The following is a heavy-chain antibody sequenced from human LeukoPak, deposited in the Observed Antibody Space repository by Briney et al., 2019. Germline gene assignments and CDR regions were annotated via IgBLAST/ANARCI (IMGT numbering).Heavy chain of an antibody. J-gene: IGHJ4*02. V-gene: IGHV3-48*03. D-gene: IGHD2-21*01. CDR3: ARERLTCGGDCYDC. Sequence: GGYLRLSCAASGFTFSSYEMNWVRQAPGKGLEWVSYISSSGSSIYYADSVKGRFTISRDNAKNSLYLQMNSLRAEDTAVYYCARERLTCGGDCYDCWGQGALVTVSS. CDR1: GFTFSSYE. CDR2: ISSSGSSI.